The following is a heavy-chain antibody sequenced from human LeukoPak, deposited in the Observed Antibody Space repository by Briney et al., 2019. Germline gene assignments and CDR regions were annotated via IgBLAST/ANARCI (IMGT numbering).Heavy chain of an antibody. CDR1: GFTVSHYY. CDR2: TYSGGST. D-gene: IGHD3-10*01. J-gene: IGHJ4*02. V-gene: IGHV3-53*01. Sequence: PGGSLRLSCAASGFTVSHYYMTWVRQAPGKGLECVSVTYSGGSTYSADSVKGRFTISRDNSRNMVYLQMSSLRAEDTAVYYCARTRGSHPSPFDSWGQGTLVTVSS. CDR3: ARTRGSHPSPFDS.